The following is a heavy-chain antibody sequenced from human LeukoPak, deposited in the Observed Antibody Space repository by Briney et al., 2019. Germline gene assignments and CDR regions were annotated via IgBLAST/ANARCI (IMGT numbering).Heavy chain of an antibody. J-gene: IGHJ4*02. CDR3: ARGVRGVTYYFDY. CDR1: GGTFSSYA. CDR2: INTNTGNP. V-gene: IGHV7-4-1*02. D-gene: IGHD3-10*01. Sequence: PWASVKVSCKASGGTFSSYAISWVRQAPGQGLEWIGWINTNTGNPTYAQGFTGRFVFSLDTSVSTAYLQISSLKAEDTAVYYCARGVRGVTYYFDYWGQGTLVTVSS.